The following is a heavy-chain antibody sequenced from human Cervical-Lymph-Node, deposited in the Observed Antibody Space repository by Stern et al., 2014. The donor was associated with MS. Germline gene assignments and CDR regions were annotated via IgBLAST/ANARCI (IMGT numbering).Heavy chain of an antibody. V-gene: IGHV1-2*04. CDR3: AAKGYPFFEY. CDR1: EYPFTDYY. CDR2: INPNTGGT. D-gene: IGHD2-15*01. Sequence: VQLVESGAEVKKPGASVKVSCKASEYPFTDYYLHWVRQAPGQGLEWMGWINPNTGGTKSAKQFQGWVTMTRDTSISTAYMELRRLNPNDTAVYYCAAKGYPFFEYGGQGTLVTVSA. J-gene: IGHJ4*01.